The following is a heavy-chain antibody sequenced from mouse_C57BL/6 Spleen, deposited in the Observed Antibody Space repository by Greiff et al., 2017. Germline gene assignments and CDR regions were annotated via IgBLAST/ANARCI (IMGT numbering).Heavy chain of an antibody. CDR1: GYAFSSSW. D-gene: IGHD4-1*01. Sequence: QVQLQQSGPELVKPGASVKISCKASGYAFSSSWMNWVKQRPGKGLEWIGRIYPGDGDTNYNGKFKGKATLNADKSSSTAYMQLSSLTSEDAAVYFCARAGTGMDYWGQGTSVTVSS. CDR3: ARAGTGMDY. J-gene: IGHJ4*01. V-gene: IGHV1-82*01. CDR2: IYPGDGDT.